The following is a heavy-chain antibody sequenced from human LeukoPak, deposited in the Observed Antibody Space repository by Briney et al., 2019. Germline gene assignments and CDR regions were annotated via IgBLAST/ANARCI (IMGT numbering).Heavy chain of an antibody. Sequence: SETLSLTCTVSGGSLSSYYWTWIRQPPGKGLEWIGYIYYSGSTNYNPSLKSRVTISVDTSKNQFSLKLSSVTVADTAVYYCARGLKFYDILTAYYTFPYFDCWGQGALVTVSS. V-gene: IGHV4-59*01. CDR1: GGSLSSYY. D-gene: IGHD3-9*01. CDR3: ARGLKFYDILTAYYTFPYFDC. J-gene: IGHJ4*02. CDR2: IYYSGST.